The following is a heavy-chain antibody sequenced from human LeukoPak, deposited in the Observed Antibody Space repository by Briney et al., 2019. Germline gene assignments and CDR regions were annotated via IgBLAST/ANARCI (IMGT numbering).Heavy chain of an antibody. J-gene: IGHJ5*02. CDR1: GYTFTSYG. Sequence: GASVKVSCKASGYTFTSYGISWVRQAPGQGLEWMGWISAYNGNTNYAQKLQGRITMTRDTSTSTVYMELSSLTSEDTAVYYCARGLGSESYYGSWGQGTLVTVSS. D-gene: IGHD3-10*01. V-gene: IGHV1-18*01. CDR2: ISAYNGNT. CDR3: ARGLGSESYYGS.